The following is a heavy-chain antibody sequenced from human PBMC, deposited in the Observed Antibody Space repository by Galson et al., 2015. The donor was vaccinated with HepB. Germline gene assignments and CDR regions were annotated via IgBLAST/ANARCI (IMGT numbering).Heavy chain of an antibody. Sequence: SVKVSCKASGGTFSSYAISWVRQAPGQGLEWMGGVIPIFGTANYAQKFQGRVTITADESTSTAYMELSSLISEDTAVYYCARDEITIFGVIIIEYYGMDDWGQGTPVTVSS. CDR3: ARDEITIFGVIIIEYYGMDD. CDR1: GGTFSSYA. CDR2: VIPIFGTA. V-gene: IGHV1-69*13. D-gene: IGHD3-3*01. J-gene: IGHJ6*02.